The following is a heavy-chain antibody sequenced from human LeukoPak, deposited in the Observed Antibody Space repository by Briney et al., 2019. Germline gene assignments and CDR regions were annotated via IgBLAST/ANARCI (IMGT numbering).Heavy chain of an antibody. Sequence: ASVKVSCKASGDIFIGYNIHWVRQAPGQGLEWMGWINPNTGDTNFAQKFQGRVTVTRDTSISTAYMELSSLRFDDTAVYYCTREIAARPQDVWSDPWGQGTLVIVSS. V-gene: IGHV1-2*02. CDR2: INPNTGDT. D-gene: IGHD6-6*01. CDR3: TREIAARPQDVWSDP. J-gene: IGHJ5*02. CDR1: GDIFIGYN.